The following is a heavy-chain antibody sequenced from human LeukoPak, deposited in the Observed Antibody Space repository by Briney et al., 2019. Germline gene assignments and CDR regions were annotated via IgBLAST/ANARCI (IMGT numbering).Heavy chain of an antibody. CDR3: ETTMGATNHYFDS. CDR2: MYKSGRT. CDR1: GASISSGGYS. V-gene: IGHV4-31*03. J-gene: IGHJ4*02. D-gene: IGHD1-26*01. Sequence: SETLSLTCTVSGASISSGGYSWPWIRQRPGKGLEWIGYMYKSGRTYYTPSLKSRATISADTSKNQFSLRLSSVTAADTAVYYCETTMGATNHYFDSWGQGTLVTVSS.